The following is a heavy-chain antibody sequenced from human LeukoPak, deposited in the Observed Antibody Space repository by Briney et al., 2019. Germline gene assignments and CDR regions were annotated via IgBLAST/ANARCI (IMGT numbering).Heavy chain of an antibody. J-gene: IGHJ3*01. CDR2: ISYRERS. Sequence: PSETLSLTCTVSGGSIHIDTYYWGWIRQPPGKGLEWIGFISYRERSYYNPSLNSRVAISVDTSKNHFSLKLSSVTAADTALYYCARRSDLLPYVFDDWGQGTMVAVSS. V-gene: IGHV4-39*02. D-gene: IGHD3-9*01. CDR3: ARRSDLLPYVFDD. CDR1: GGSIHIDTYY.